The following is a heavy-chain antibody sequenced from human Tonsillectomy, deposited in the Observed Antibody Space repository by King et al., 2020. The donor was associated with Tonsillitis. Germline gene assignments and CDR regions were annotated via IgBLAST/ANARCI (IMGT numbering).Heavy chain of an antibody. CDR1: GGSITSGGFY. Sequence: VQLQESGPGLVKPSQTLSLTCIVSGGSITSGGFYWSWIRQHPGKGLEWIGYIYYTGSTHYNPSLKSRITISVDTSRNQFSLNLSSVTAADTAVYYCASATCSSTTCYRPEYFQEWGQGALVTVSS. CDR3: ASATCSSTTCYRPEYFQE. CDR2: IYYTGST. V-gene: IGHV4-31*03. J-gene: IGHJ1*01. D-gene: IGHD2-2*01.